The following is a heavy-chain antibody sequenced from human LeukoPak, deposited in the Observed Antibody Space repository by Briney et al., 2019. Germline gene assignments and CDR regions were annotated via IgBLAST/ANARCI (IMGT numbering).Heavy chain of an antibody. Sequence: SETLSLTYSVSGGSITGYYWTWIRRPPGKGLEWIGYIYYSGSTNYNPSLKSRVTISVDTSNNQFSLTLSSVTAADTAVYFCARGLPGYSGGDDAFDVWGQGTLVTVS. V-gene: IGHV4-59*01. D-gene: IGHD6-19*01. CDR1: GGSITGYY. CDR2: IYYSGST. CDR3: ARGLPGYSGGDDAFDV. J-gene: IGHJ3*01.